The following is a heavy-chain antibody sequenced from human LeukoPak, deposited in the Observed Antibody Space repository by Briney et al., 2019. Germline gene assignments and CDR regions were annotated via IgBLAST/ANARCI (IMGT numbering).Heavy chain of an antibody. CDR3: AREYCSGGSCYSSYFDY. J-gene: IGHJ4*02. CDR1: GGSISSSSYY. CDR2: IYYSGST. D-gene: IGHD2-15*01. Sequence: SETLSLTCTVSGGSISSSSYYWGWIRQPPGKGLEWIGSIYYSGSTYYNPSLKSRVTISVDTSKNQFSLKLSSVTAADTAVYYCAREYCSGGSCYSSYFDYWGQGTLVTVSS. V-gene: IGHV4-39*02.